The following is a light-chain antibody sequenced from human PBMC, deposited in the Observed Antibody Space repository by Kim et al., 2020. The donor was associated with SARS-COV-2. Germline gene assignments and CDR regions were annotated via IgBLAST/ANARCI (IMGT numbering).Light chain of an antibody. Sequence: SPGERATLSCRSSQSVSSSYLAWHQQKPGQAPRLLVYGASSRATGIPDRFSGSGSGTDFTLTISRLEPEDFALYYCQQYGCSPITFGQGTRLEIK. V-gene: IGKV3-20*01. CDR3: QQYGCSPIT. J-gene: IGKJ5*01. CDR2: GAS. CDR1: QSVSSSY.